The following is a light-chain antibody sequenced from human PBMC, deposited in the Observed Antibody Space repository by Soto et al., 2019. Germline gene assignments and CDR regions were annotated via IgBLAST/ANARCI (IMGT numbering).Light chain of an antibody. V-gene: IGLV2-8*01. J-gene: IGLJ3*02. CDR2: EVN. CDR3: QSYDISLSGSGV. Sequence: QSALTQPPSASGSPGQSVTISCTGTSSDVGGYNYVSWYQQHPGKAPKLMIYEVNKRPSGVPDRFFGSKSGTSASLAINGLQAEDEADYYCQSYDISLSGSGVFGGGTKLTVL. CDR1: SSDVGGYNY.